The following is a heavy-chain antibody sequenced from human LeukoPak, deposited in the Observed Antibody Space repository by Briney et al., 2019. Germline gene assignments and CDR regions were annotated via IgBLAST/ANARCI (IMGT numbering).Heavy chain of an antibody. D-gene: IGHD6-6*01. CDR1: GYSVSSNGST. V-gene: IGHV6-1*01. J-gene: IGHJ4*02. CDR3: ARVNERYSGKIASRPFDY. Sequence: SHTLTLTCAFSGYSVSSNGSTWNWIRQSPSRGLEWLGRTYYSSKWINDYAVYVKRRITHNSDTSKNQFSLQLNSVDPEDTAVYYCARVNERYSGKIASRPFDYWGEGTLVTVSS. CDR2: TYYSSKWIN.